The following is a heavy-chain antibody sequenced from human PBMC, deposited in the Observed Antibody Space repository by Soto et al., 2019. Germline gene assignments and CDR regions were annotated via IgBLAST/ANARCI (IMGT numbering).Heavy chain of an antibody. CDR1: GFTFSSYS. D-gene: IGHD2-2*01. V-gene: IGHV3-48*01. Sequence: EVQLVESGGGLVQPGGSLRLSCAASGFTFSSYSMNRVRQAPGKGLERVSYISSSSSTIYYADSVKGRFTISRDNAKNSLYLQMNSLRAEDTAVYYCAIYCSSTSCYADLRTDYWGQGTLVTVSS. CDR2: ISSSSSTI. J-gene: IGHJ4*02. CDR3: AIYCSSTSCYADLRTDY.